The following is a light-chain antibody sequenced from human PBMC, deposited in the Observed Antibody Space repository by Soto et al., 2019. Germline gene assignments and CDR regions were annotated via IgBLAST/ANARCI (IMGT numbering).Light chain of an antibody. CDR2: SAS. J-gene: IGKJ2*03. CDR3: QHGYVAPYS. V-gene: IGKV1-39*01. CDR1: QDINVY. Sequence: DIQMTQSPSSVSASIGDTVTITCRASQDINVYLNWYQQKSGEVPKLLIYSASTLHSGVPSRFTGSGSETDFTLTITSLQPEDFATYYCQHGYVAPYSFGQGTKMDI.